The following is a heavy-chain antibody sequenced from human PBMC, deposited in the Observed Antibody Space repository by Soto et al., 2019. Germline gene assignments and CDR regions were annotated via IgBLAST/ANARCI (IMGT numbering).Heavy chain of an antibody. J-gene: IGHJ3*02. CDR3: ARQAMVPQMGAFDI. D-gene: IGHD5-18*01. CDR2: IYYSGST. Sequence: QLQLQESGPGLVKPSETLSLTCTVSGGSISSSSYYWGWIRQPPGKGLEWIGSIYYSGSTYYNPSLKIRATVAVDTSTNQSSLNLSSVTAAATAVYYCARQAMVPQMGAFDIWGQGTMDTVSS. CDR1: GGSISSSSYY. V-gene: IGHV4-39*01.